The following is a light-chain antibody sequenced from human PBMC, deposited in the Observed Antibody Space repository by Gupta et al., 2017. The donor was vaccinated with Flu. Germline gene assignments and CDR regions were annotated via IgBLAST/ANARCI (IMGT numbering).Light chain of an antibody. V-gene: IGKV1-5*03. CDR2: QAS. J-gene: IGKJ1*01. CDR1: QRINVW. CDR3: QQDNSFSWT. Sequence: DIQMTQSPSTLSASVGDRATITCRASQRINVWLAWYQQKPGKAPNLLIYQASSLETGVPSRFSGNGSGTEFTLTISSLQSDDFATYYCQQDNSFSWTFGQGTTVEI.